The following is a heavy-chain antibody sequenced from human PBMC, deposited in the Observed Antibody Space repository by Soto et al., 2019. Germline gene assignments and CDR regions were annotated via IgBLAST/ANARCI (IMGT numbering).Heavy chain of an antibody. CDR3: ARGFYGYADYYYYGMDV. Sequence: SETLSLTCTVSGGSISSYYWSWIRQPPGKGLEWIGYIYYSGNTNYNPSLKSRVTMSVDTSKNQFSLKLNSVTAADTAVYYCARGFYGYADYYYYGMDVWGQGTTVT. CDR2: IYYSGNT. CDR1: GGSISSYY. D-gene: IGHD5-18*01. V-gene: IGHV4-59*01. J-gene: IGHJ6*02.